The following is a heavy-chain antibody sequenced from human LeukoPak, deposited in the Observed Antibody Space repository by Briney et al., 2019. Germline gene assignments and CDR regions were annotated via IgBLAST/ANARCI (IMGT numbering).Heavy chain of an antibody. CDR1: GYTFTAYY. CDR2: INPNSGGT. CDR3: CTIFGVIIGDADYYYYMDV. D-gene: IGHD3-3*01. J-gene: IGHJ6*03. V-gene: IGHV1-2*02. Sequence: ASVKVSCKASGYTFTAYYMHWVRQAPGQGLEWMGWINPNSGGTNYAQKFQGRVTMTRDTSISTAYMELSRLRSDDTAVYYCCTIFGVIIGDADYYYYMDVWGKGTTVTVSS.